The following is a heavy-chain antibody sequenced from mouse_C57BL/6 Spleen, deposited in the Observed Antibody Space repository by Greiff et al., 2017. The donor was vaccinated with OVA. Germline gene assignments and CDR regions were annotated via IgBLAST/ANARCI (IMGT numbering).Heavy chain of an antibody. CDR1: GYTFTSYG. CDR2: IYPRGGNT. V-gene: IGHV1-81*01. Sequence: VKLQQSGAELVRPGASVKLSCKASGYTFTSYGISWVQQSTGQGLEWIGEIYPRGGNTYYHEKFKGRVTLTAAKASSTAYLELRSLTSEDSAVYCCARSRYYDSSYVHEYYFDVWGTGTTVTVSS. CDR3: ARSRYYDSSYVHEYYFDV. J-gene: IGHJ1*03. D-gene: IGHD1-1*01.